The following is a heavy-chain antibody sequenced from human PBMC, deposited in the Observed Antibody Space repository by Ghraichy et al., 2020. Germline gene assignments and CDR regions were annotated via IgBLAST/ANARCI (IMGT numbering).Heavy chain of an antibody. D-gene: IGHD4-11*01. CDR3: ARGGMTTSKGRGGNWFNP. V-gene: IGHV1-2*02. J-gene: IGHJ5*02. Sequence: ASVKVSCKASGYTFTGYYMHWVRQAPGQGLEWMGWINPNSGGTNYAQKFQGRVTMTRETSISTAYMELSRLRSDDTAVYYCARGGMTTSKGRGGNWFNPWGQGTLVTVSS. CDR1: GYTFTGYY. CDR2: INPNSGGT.